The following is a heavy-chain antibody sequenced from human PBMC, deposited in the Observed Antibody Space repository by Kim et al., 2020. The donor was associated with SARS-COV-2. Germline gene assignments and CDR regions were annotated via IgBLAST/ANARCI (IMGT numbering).Heavy chain of an antibody. D-gene: IGHD1-26*01. CDR3: ARGYMWSYNYFDY. CDR2: IDPSSGGT. CDR1: KYTFMDYY. Sequence: ASVKVSCKAAKYTFMDYYIHWVRQAPGQGLEWMGWIDPSSGGTNYAQKFQGRVTMTRDTSISTAYMELSRLGSDDTAVYFCARGYMWSYNYFDYWGQGTL. V-gene: IGHV1-2*02. J-gene: IGHJ4*02.